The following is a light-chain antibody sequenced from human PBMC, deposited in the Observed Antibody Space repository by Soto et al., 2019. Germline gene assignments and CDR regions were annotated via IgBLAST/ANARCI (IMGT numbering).Light chain of an antibody. Sequence: EVVLTQSPGTLSLSPGERATLSCRASQSVSSNYLAWYQQRPGQAPRLLIYGASTRATGIPARFSGSGSGTDFTLTISRLEPEDFAVYYCQQYNDWPPLTFGGGTKVDIK. J-gene: IGKJ4*01. V-gene: IGKV3-20*01. CDR2: GAS. CDR3: QQYNDWPPLT. CDR1: QSVSSNY.